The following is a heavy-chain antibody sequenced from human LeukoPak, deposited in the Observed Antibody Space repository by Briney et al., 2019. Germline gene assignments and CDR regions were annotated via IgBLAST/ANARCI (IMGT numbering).Heavy chain of an antibody. D-gene: IGHD3-22*01. J-gene: IGHJ3*02. CDR2: IYHSGST. Sequence: SETLSLTCAASGGSISSSNWWSWVRQPPGKGLEWFGEIYHSGSTNYNPSLKSRVTISVDKSKNQFSLKLSSVTAADTAVYYCARVAYYDSSGYYRHAFDIWGQGTMVTVSS. CDR1: GGSISSSNW. V-gene: IGHV4-4*02. CDR3: ARVAYYDSSGYYRHAFDI.